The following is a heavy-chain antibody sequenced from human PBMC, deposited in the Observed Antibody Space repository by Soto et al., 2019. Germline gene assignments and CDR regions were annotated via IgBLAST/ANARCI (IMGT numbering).Heavy chain of an antibody. V-gene: IGHV3-53*01. J-gene: IGHJ6*02. Sequence: PGGSLRLSCVASGLPVAGSYMAWVRQAPGKGLEWASVIYNDGTTYYSQSVEGRFTISRDTSKNTLYLQMDRLRDEDTAVYYCVRGTPTPGLDIWGRGTTVTVSS. CDR3: VRGTPTPGLDI. CDR1: GLPVAGSY. D-gene: IGHD1-1*01. CDR2: IYNDGTT.